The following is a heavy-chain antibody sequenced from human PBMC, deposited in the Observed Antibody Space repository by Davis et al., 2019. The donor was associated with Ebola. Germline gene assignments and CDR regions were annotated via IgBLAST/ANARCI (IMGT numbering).Heavy chain of an antibody. CDR2: IGGGDT. J-gene: IGHJ4*02. Sequence: GESLKISCAASGFTVSSNYMSWVRQAPGKGLDWVSAIGGGDTYYSYSVRGRFTISRDNSRNTLDLEMHSLRAEDTAVYHCVKRGRHGAGTTDFDHWGQGTLVTVSS. D-gene: IGHD1-7*01. CDR1: GFTVSSNY. V-gene: IGHV3-53*01. CDR3: VKRGRHGAGTTDFDH.